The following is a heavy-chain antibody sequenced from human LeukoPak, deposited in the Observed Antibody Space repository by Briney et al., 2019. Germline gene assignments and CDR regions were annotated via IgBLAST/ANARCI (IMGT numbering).Heavy chain of an antibody. CDR2: IYYSGST. CDR1: GGSINSYY. D-gene: IGHD3-9*01. CDR3: ARGGDILTGQYFDY. V-gene: IGHV4-59*12. Sequence: PSETLSLTCTVSGGSINSYYWSWIRQPPGKGLEWIGYIYYSGSTNYNPSLKSRVTISVDTSKNQFSLKLSSVTAADTAVYYCARGGDILTGQYFDYWGQGTLVTVSS. J-gene: IGHJ4*02.